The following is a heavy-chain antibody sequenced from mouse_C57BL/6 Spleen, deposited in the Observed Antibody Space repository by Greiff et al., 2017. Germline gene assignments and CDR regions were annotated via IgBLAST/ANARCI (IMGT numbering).Heavy chain of an antibody. CDR1: GYTFTSYW. CDR3: AIAFPGSSCYYAMDY. D-gene: IGHD1-1*01. V-gene: IGHV1-74*01. CDR2: IHPSDRDT. J-gene: IGHJ4*01. Sequence: QVHVKQPGAELVKPGASVKVSCKASGYTFTSYWMHWVKQRPGQGLEWIGRIHPSDRDTNYNQKFKGKATLTVDKASSTAYMQLSSLTSEDSAVYYCAIAFPGSSCYYAMDYWGQGTSVTVSS.